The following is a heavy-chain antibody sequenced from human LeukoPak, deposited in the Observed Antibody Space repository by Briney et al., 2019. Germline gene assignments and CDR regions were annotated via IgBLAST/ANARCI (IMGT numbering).Heavy chain of an antibody. Sequence: SETLSLTCTVSGGSISSSSYYWGWIRQPPGKGLEWIGEINHSGSTNYNPSLKSRVTISVDTSKNQFSLKLSSVTAADTAVYYCARGGAARRFDIWGQGTMVTVSS. J-gene: IGHJ3*02. CDR1: GGSISSSSYY. D-gene: IGHD6-6*01. V-gene: IGHV4-39*07. CDR3: ARGGAARRFDI. CDR2: INHSGST.